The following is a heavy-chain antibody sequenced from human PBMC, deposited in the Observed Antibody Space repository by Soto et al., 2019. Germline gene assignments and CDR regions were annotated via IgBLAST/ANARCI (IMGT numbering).Heavy chain of an antibody. CDR2: ISAHNGNT. CDR3: ARGRYGEY. CDR1: GYAFTTYG. D-gene: IGHD3-10*01. V-gene: IGHV1-18*01. Sequence: QVHLVQSGAEVKKPGASVKVSCKGSGYAFTTYGITWVRQAPGQGLECMGWISAHNGNTNYAQKLQGRVTVTSYTSTSTAYMELRSLRSDDTAVYYCARGRYGEYWGQGARVTVSS. J-gene: IGHJ4*02.